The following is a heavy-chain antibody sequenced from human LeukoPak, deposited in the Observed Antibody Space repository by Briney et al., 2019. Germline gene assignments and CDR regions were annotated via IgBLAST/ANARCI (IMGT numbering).Heavy chain of an antibody. J-gene: IGHJ4*02. V-gene: IGHV3-7*01. D-gene: IGHD3-22*01. Sequence: GGSLRLSCAASGFSFSSYWMSWVRQAPGKVLEWVANIKQDGSEKYYVDSVKGRFTIFRDNAKNSLYLQMNNLRAEDTAMYYCARSRLYKYDSSGYYDRAPFDYWGQGTLVTVSS. CDR2: IKQDGSEK. CDR1: GFSFSSYW. CDR3: ARSRLYKYDSSGYYDRAPFDY.